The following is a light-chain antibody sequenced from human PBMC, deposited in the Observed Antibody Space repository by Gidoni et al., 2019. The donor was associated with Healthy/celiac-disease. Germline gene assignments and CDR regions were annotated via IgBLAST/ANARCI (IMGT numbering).Light chain of an antibody. CDR1: QGISSY. J-gene: IGKJ4*01. CDR2: AAS. CDR3: QQLNSYPLLT. V-gene: IGKV1-9*01. Sequence: DIQLTQSPSFLSASVGDRVTITCRASQGISSYLAWYQQKPGKAPKLLIYAASTLQSGVPSRFSGSGSGTEFTLTISSLQPEDFATYDCQQLNSYPLLTVXGXTKVEIK.